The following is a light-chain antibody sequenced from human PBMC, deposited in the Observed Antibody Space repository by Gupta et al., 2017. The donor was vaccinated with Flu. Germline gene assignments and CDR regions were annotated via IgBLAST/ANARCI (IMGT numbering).Light chain of an antibody. J-gene: IGKJ1*01. CDR1: QNIYTY. Sequence: PSSLSASMGDRVTITCLASQNIYTYLSWFQQRPGKAPKLLIYATSTLQGGVPSRFSGSGSGTDFALSITSLESEDSATYFCLQSYDTRWTFGQGTRVEIK. CDR2: ATS. V-gene: IGKV1-39*01. CDR3: LQSYDTRWT.